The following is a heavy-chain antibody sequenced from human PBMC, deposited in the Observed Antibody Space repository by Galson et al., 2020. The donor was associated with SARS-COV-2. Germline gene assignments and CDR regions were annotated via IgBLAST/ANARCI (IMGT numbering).Heavy chain of an antibody. D-gene: IGHD3-22*01. CDR1: GESFSGHY. CDR3: ARGHYQISMMVIVFTGGSFYFDF. CDR2: VDQRGGL. Sequence: SETLSLTCAVYGESFSGHYWSWIRQSPGKGLEWIGEVDQRGGLNYSPSLKSRVTISVDTSKNQFSLRLRSMTAADRGVYYCARGHYQISMMVIVFTGGSFYFDFWGQGSLVTVSS. V-gene: IGHV4-34*01. J-gene: IGHJ4*02.